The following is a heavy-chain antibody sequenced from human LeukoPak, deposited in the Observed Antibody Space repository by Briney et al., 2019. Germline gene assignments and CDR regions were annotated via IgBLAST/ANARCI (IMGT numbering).Heavy chain of an antibody. V-gene: IGHV3-74*01. CDR2: INLDGSGT. CDR1: GFTFKTSW. J-gene: IGHJ5*02. D-gene: IGHD1-26*01. CDR3: AMGGTWELLGH. Sequence: GGSLRLSCAASGFTFKTSWMHWVRQTPGKGLLWVSRINLDGSGTTYVDSVQGRFTISRDNAKNTLYLQMNSLRPDDTGVYFCAMGGTWELLGHSGQGILVTVSS.